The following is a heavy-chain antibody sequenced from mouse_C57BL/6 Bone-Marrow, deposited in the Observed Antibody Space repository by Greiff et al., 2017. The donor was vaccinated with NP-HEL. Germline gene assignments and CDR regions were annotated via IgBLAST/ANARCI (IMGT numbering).Heavy chain of an antibody. CDR3: ARWNYGSRDY. J-gene: IGHJ2*01. CDR1: GYTFTSYW. D-gene: IGHD1-1*01. CDR2: IHPNSGST. V-gene: IGHV1-64*01. Sequence: QVQLQQPGAELVKPGASVKLSCKASGYTFTSYWMHWVKQRPGQGLEWIGMIHPNSGSTNYNEKFKSKATLTVDTSSSTAYMQLSSLTSEDSAVYYCARWNYGSRDYWGQGTTLTVSS.